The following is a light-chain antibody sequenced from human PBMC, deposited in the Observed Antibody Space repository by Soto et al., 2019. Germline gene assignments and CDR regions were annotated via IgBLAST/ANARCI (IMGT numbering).Light chain of an antibody. CDR3: QQYNSIPVT. J-gene: IGKJ3*01. V-gene: IGKV1-5*01. CDR2: DAS. CDR1: QSISSW. Sequence: DIQMTQSPSTLSASVGDRVTITCRASQSISSWLAWYQQKPGKAPKLLIYDASSLESGVPSRFSGSGSGTEFTLTICSLQPDDFATYYCQQYNSIPVTFGPGTKLDIK.